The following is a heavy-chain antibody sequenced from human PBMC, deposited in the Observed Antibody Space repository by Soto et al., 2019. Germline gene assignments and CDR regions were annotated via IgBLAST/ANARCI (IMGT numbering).Heavy chain of an antibody. D-gene: IGHD3-22*01. CDR1: GFTFSNYS. CDR3: ARDPGYYDSSGYYTRGIYTDS. Sequence: PGGSLRLSCAASGFTFSNYSMNWVRQAPGKGLEWVSYIRGSSSTIYYADSVKGRFTISRDNAKNSLYLQMNSLRAEDTAVYYCARDPGYYDSSGYYTRGIYTDSWGRGTLVTVSS. V-gene: IGHV3-48*01. CDR2: IRGSSSTI. J-gene: IGHJ5*01.